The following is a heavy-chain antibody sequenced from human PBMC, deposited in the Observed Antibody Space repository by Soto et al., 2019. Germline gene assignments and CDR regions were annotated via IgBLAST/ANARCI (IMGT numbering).Heavy chain of an antibody. CDR1: GFTFSSYG. V-gene: IGHV3-33*01. CDR2: IWYDGSNK. J-gene: IGHJ3*02. D-gene: IGHD2-15*01. Sequence: QVQLVESGGGVVQPGRSLRLSCAASGFTFSSYGMHWVRQAPGKGLEWVAVIWYDGSNKDYADSVKGRFTISRDNSKNTLYLQMNSLRAEDTAVYYCATIVVVGAADLGAFDIWGQGTMVTVSS. CDR3: ATIVVVGAADLGAFDI.